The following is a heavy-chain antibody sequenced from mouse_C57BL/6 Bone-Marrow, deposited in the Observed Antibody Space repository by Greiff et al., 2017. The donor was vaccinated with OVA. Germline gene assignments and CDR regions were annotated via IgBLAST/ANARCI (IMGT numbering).Heavy chain of an antibody. D-gene: IGHD2-4*01. CDR1: GYTFTSYG. CDR2: IYPRSGNT. CDR3: ARKGYDFYYFDY. J-gene: IGHJ2*01. V-gene: IGHV1-81*01. Sequence: QVQLQQSGAELARPGASVKLSCKASGYTFTSYGISWVKQRPGQGLEWIGEIYPRSGNTYYNEKFKGKATLTADKSSSTAYMELRSLTSEDSAVYFCARKGYDFYYFDYWGQGTTLTVSS.